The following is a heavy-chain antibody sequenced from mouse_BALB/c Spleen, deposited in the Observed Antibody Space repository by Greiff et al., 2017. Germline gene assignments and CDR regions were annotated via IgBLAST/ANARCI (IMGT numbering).Heavy chain of an antibody. Sequence: VQLVESGPGLVAPSQSLSITCTVSGFSLTSYGVHWVRQPPGKGLEWLGVIWAGGSTNYNSALMSRLSISKDNSKSQVFLKMNSLQTDDTAMYYCARDRGSARYYAMDYWGQGTSVTVSS. V-gene: IGHV2-9*02. CDR3: ARDRGSARYYAMDY. CDR1: GFSLTSYG. CDR2: IWAGGST. J-gene: IGHJ4*01. D-gene: IGHD3-1*01.